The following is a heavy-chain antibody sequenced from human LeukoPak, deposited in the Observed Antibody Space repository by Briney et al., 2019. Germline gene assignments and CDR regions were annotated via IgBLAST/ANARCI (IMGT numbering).Heavy chain of an antibody. J-gene: IGHJ4*02. Sequence: LGESLKISCKGSGYSFTSYWIAWVRQMPGKGLEWMEIVYPGDSDTRYSPSFQGQVTISADKSISTAYLQWSSLKASDTAIYYCARRYYYDSHRYLDYWGQGTLVTVSS. CDR1: GYSFTSYW. CDR2: VYPGDSDT. V-gene: IGHV5-51*01. CDR3: ARRYYYDSHRYLDY. D-gene: IGHD3-22*01.